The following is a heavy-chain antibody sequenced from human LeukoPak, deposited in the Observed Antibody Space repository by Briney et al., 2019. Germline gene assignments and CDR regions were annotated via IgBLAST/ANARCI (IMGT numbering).Heavy chain of an antibody. J-gene: IGHJ4*02. CDR2: ISSSGSTI. Sequence: GGSPRLSCAASGFTFSDYYMSWIRQAPGKGLEWVSYISSSGSTIYYADSVRGRFTISRDNAKNSLYLQMNSLRAEDTAVYSCARDGSDILGDYWGQGTLVTVSS. D-gene: IGHD3-9*01. CDR3: ARDGSDILGDY. V-gene: IGHV3-11*01. CDR1: GFTFSDYY.